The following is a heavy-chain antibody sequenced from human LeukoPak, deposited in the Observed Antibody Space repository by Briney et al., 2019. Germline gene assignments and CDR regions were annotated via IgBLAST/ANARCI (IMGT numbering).Heavy chain of an antibody. J-gene: IGHJ3*02. CDR2: ISYDGSNK. Sequence: GGSLRLSCAASGFTFSSYAMHWVRQAPGKGLEWVAVISYDGSNKYYADSVKGRFTISRDNSKNTLCLQMNSLRAEDTAVYYCARAPIVVVPAAIQGAFDIWGQGTMVTVSS. CDR3: ARAPIVVVPAAIQGAFDI. CDR1: GFTFSSYA. V-gene: IGHV3-30*04. D-gene: IGHD2-2*01.